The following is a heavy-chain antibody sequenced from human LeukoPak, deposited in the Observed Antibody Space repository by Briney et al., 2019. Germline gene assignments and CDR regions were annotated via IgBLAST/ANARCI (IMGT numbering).Heavy chain of an antibody. CDR3: AKAVAGPYFDY. D-gene: IGHD6-19*01. J-gene: IGHJ4*02. CDR1: GFTLSSYW. V-gene: IGHV3-74*01. CDR2: INSDGSIT. Sequence: PPGGSLRLSCAASGFTLSSYWMYWVRHAPGKGLMWVSRINSDGSITNYADSVKGRFTIFRDNAKNTLYLQMNSLRAEDTAVYYCAKAVAGPYFDYWGQGTLVTVSS.